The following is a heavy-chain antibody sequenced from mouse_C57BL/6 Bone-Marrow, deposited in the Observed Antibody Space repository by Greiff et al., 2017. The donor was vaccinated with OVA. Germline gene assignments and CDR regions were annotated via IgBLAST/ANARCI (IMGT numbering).Heavy chain of an antibody. CDR2: IDPANGDT. Sequence: VQLQQSVAELVRPGASVKLSCTASGFTITNSYMHWVKQRPEQGLEWIGRIDPANGDTTYAPKFQGKATITADTSSNTAYLQFSSLTSEDTAIYYGARCYDYPYYYAMDYWGQGTSVTVSS. V-gene: IGHV14-3*01. CDR1: GFTITNSY. D-gene: IGHD2-4*01. J-gene: IGHJ4*01. CDR3: ARCYDYPYYYAMDY.